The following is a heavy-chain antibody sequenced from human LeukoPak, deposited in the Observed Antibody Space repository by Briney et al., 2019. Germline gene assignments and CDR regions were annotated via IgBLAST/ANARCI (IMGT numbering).Heavy chain of an antibody. V-gene: IGHV5-51*01. Sequence: GESLKISCQGSGYNFASYWIGWVRQMPGKGLEWMGIIYPDDSDTKYSPSFQGQVTISADESISTAYLQWSSLKASDTAMYYCARHPIKDSYYFDYWGQGTLVTVSS. D-gene: IGHD3-9*01. CDR3: ARHPIKDSYYFDY. J-gene: IGHJ4*02. CDR2: IYPDDSDT. CDR1: GYNFASYW.